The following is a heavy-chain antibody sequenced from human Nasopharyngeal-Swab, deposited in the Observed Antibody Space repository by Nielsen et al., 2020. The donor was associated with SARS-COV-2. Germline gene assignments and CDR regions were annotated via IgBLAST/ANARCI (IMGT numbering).Heavy chain of an antibody. CDR2: INPSGGST. J-gene: IGHJ6*03. Sequence: ASVKVSCKASGYTFTSYYMHRVRQAPGQGLEWMGIINPSGGSTSYAQKFQGRVTMTRDTSTSTVYMELSSLRSEDTAVYYCARDPYCSSTSCYPRAYYYYMDVWGKGTTVTVSS. D-gene: IGHD2-2*01. CDR1: GYTFTSYY. V-gene: IGHV1-46*01. CDR3: ARDPYCSSTSCYPRAYYYYMDV.